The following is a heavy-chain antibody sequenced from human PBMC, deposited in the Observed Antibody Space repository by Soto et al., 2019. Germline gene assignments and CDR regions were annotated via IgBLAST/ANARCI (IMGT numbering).Heavy chain of an antibody. V-gene: IGHV1-3*01. CDR1: GFTFVMYA. J-gene: IGHJ6*02. CDR2: INAGNGHT. D-gene: IGHD3-22*01. Sequence: ASVKVSCKASGFTFVMYAIHWVRQAPGQGLEWMAWINAGNGHTTYSQKFQGRVTITRDTSARTVYMELSSLRSEDTAVYYCARDPNDSSAYYHHYYYGMDVWGQGTTVTVSS. CDR3: ARDPNDSSAYYHHYYYGMDV.